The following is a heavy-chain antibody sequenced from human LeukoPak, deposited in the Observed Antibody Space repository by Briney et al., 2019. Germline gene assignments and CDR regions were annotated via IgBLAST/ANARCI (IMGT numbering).Heavy chain of an antibody. CDR1: DASINSGGIY. J-gene: IGHJ6*02. CDR3: ARLFFYNGMDV. Sequence: SETLSLTCSVSDASINSGGIYWSWIRQHPGKGLEWIGSIYYSGSTYYNPSLKSRVTMSVDTSKNQFSLKLSSVTAADTAVYYCARLFFYNGMDVWGQGTTFTVSS. CDR2: IYYSGST. D-gene: IGHD2/OR15-2a*01. V-gene: IGHV4-31*03.